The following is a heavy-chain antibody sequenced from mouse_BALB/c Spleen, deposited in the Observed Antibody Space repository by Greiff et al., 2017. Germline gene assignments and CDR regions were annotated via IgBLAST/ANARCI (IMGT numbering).Heavy chain of an antibody. CDR3: ANLLLREFAY. D-gene: IGHD1-1*01. Sequence: VQLQQSGPELVKPGASVKISCKASGYTFTDYNMHWVKQSHGKSLEWIGYIYPYNGGTGYNQKFKSKATLTVDNSSSTAYMELRSLTSEDSAVYYCANLLLREFAYWGQGTLVTVSA. V-gene: IGHV1S29*02. CDR2: IYPYNGGT. CDR1: GYTFTDYN. J-gene: IGHJ3*01.